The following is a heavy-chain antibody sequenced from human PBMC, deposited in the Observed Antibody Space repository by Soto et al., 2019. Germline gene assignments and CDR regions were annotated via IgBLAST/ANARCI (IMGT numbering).Heavy chain of an antibody. J-gene: IGHJ6*02. D-gene: IGHD3-3*01. CDR3: ARDLITIFGVVIYTPYGMDV. Sequence: ASVKVSCKASGYTFTGYYMHWVRQAPGQGLEWMGWINPNSCDTNYAQKFQGRVTMTRDKSISTAYMELSRLRSDDTAVYYCARDLITIFGVVIYTPYGMDVWGQGTTVTVSS. V-gene: IGHV1-2*02. CDR1: GYTFTGYY. CDR2: INPNSCDT.